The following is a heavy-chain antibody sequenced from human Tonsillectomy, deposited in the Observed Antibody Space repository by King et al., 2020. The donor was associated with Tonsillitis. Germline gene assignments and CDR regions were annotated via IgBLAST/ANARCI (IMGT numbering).Heavy chain of an antibody. Sequence: VQLQESGPGLVKPSETLSLTCSVSGVSVTRNNYYWSWMRQAPGKGLEWIGYSFYRGSTNYNPSLQSRLTISIDTSKNQFSLKVSSVTAADTAVYYCARGRVYCSGGSCYEDYYYGMDVWGQGTTVTVSS. V-gene: IGHV4-61*01. D-gene: IGHD2-15*01. J-gene: IGHJ6*02. CDR1: GVSVTRNNYY. CDR3: ARGRVYCSGGSCYEDYYYGMDV. CDR2: SFYRGST.